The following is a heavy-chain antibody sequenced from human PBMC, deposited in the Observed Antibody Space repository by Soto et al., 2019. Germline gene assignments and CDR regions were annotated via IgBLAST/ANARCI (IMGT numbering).Heavy chain of an antibody. CDR3: ARIAASGRGLDV. V-gene: IGHV3-7*01. CDR1: GFTFSSYW. CDR2: IKQDGSEE. D-gene: IGHD3-10*01. Sequence: EVQLVESGGGLVQPGGSVRLSCVDSGFTFSSYWMSWVRQAPVKGLEWVGNIKQDGSEENYVDYVKGRFTISRDNAKNSMYLQKNSLSGEGTAVYYCARIAASGRGLDVWGQGTMVGVSS. J-gene: IGHJ6*02.